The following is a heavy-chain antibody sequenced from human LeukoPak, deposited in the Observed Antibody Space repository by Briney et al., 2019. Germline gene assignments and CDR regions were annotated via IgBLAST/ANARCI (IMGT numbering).Heavy chain of an antibody. CDR3: ARGLGYDYVWGSYRYLDY. CDR2: IYYSGNT. D-gene: IGHD3-16*02. CDR1: GGSISSSSYY. Sequence: SETLSLTCTVSGGSISSSSYYWGWIRQPPGKGLEWIGSIYYSGNTYYNPSLKSRVTISVDTSKNQFSLKLSSVTAADTAVYYCARGLGYDYVWGSYRYLDYWGQGTLVTVSS. J-gene: IGHJ4*02. V-gene: IGHV4-39*07.